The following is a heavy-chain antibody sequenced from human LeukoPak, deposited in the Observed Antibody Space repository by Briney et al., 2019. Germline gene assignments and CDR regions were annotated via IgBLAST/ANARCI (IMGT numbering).Heavy chain of an antibody. D-gene: IGHD4-17*01. J-gene: IGHJ6*02. CDR1: GFTFSSYG. V-gene: IGHV3-33*01. CDR2: IWYDGSNK. Sequence: PGRSLRLSCAASGFTFSSYGMHWVRQAPGKGLEWVAVIWYDGSNKYYADSVKGRFTISRDNSKNTLYLQTNSLRAEDTAVYYCARVRDYGDYHDGMDVWGQGTTVTVSS. CDR3: ARVRDYGDYHDGMDV.